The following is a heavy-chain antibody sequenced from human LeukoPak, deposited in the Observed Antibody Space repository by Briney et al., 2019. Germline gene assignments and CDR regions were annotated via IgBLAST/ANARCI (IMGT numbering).Heavy chain of an antibody. CDR2: IYSGGST. V-gene: IGHV3-66*01. CDR1: GFTVSSNY. Sequence: GGSLRLSCAASGFTVSSNYMSWVRQAPGKGLEWVSVIYSGGSTYYADSVKGRFTISRDNSKTTLYLQMNSLRAEDTAVYYCAKAHGDAFYYYYMDVWGKGTTVTISS. J-gene: IGHJ6*03. D-gene: IGHD3-10*01. CDR3: AKAHGDAFYYYYMDV.